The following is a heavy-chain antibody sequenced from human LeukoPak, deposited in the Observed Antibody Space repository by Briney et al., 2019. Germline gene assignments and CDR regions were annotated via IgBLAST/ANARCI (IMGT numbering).Heavy chain of an antibody. J-gene: IGHJ1*01. V-gene: IGHV4-4*02. CDR3: ARDKVGSGSYYNLGYFQH. CDR2: IYHSGST. Sequence: SETLSLTCAVSGGSISSSNWWSWVRQPPGKGLEWIGEIYHSGSTNYNPSLKSRVTISVDKSRNQFSLKLSSVTAADTAVYYCARDKVGSGSYYNLGYFQHWGQGTLVTVSS. CDR1: GGSISSSNW. D-gene: IGHD3-10*01.